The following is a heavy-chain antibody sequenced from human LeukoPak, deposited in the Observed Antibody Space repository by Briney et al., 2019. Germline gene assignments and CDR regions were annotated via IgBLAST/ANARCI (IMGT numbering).Heavy chain of an antibody. CDR3: AREANYYGSGSYFEGTFDY. Sequence: PSETLSLTCTVSGGSISSGSYYWSWIRQPAGKGLEWIGRIYTSGSTNYNPSLKSRVTIPVDTSKNEFSLKLTSVIAADTAVYFCAREANYYGSGSYFEGTFDYWGQGSLVTVSS. J-gene: IGHJ4*02. D-gene: IGHD3-10*01. V-gene: IGHV4-61*02. CDR1: GGSISSGSYY. CDR2: IYTSGST.